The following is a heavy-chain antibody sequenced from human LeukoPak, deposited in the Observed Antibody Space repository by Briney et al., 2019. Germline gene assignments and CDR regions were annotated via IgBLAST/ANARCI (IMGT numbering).Heavy chain of an antibody. CDR2: IIPIFGTA. D-gene: IGHD3-22*01. CDR3: ARDDSSGSPGDYFDY. CDR1: GGTFSSYA. Sequence: ASVKVSCKASGGTFSSYAISWVRQAPGQGLEWMGGIIPIFGTANYAQKFQGRVTITADESTSTAYMELSSLRSEDTAVYYCARDDSSGSPGDYFDYWGQGTLVTVSS. J-gene: IGHJ4*02. V-gene: IGHV1-69*01.